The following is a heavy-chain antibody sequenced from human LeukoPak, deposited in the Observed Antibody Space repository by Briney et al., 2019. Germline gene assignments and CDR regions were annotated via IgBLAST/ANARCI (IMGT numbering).Heavy chain of an antibody. V-gene: IGHV3-74*01. D-gene: IGHD3-22*01. Sequence: GGSLRLSCAASGFTFSTYWMRLVRQAPGKGLVWVSRIKSDGSTNYADSVKGRFTISRDNAKNTVSLQMNSLRSEDTGVYYCARAPSDIGGYYPEYFRHWGQGTLVTVSS. CDR2: IKSDGST. J-gene: IGHJ1*01. CDR3: ARAPSDIGGYYPEYFRH. CDR1: GFTFSTYW.